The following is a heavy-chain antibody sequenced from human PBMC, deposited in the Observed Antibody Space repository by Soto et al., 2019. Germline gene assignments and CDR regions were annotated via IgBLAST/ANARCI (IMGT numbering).Heavy chain of an antibody. Sequence: PSETLSLTCTVSGGSISSGGYYWSWIRQHPGKGLEWIGYIYYSGSTYYNPSLKSRVTISVDTSKSQFSLKLSSVTAADTAVYYCAREWLRSSVLYWGQGTLVTVSS. J-gene: IGHJ4*02. CDR2: IYYSGST. CDR1: GGSISSGGYY. D-gene: IGHD5-12*01. CDR3: AREWLRSSVLY. V-gene: IGHV4-31*03.